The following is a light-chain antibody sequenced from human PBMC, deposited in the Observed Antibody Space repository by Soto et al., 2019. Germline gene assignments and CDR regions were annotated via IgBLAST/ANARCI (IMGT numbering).Light chain of an antibody. CDR2: WAS. V-gene: IGKV4-1*01. CDR1: QSVLYSSNNKNY. CDR3: QQYYSTPYT. J-gene: IGKJ2*01. Sequence: DIVMTQSPDSLAVSLGERATINCKSSQSVLYSSNNKNYLAWYQQKPGQPPKLLIYWASTRESGVPDRFSGSGSGKDFPLTISSLQAEDVAVYYCQQYYSTPYTFGQGTKLEIK.